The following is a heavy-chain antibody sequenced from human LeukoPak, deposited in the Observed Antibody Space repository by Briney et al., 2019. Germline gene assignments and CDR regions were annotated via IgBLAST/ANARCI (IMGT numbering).Heavy chain of an antibody. Sequence: GKSLRLSCAASGFTFSSYGMHWVRQAPGKGLQWVASIWFDGSNKQYADFVKGRFTISRDNSNNTLYLDMIGLRAEDSAVFYCAGEGGGLCSGFSCPGVDYWGQGTLVIVSS. CDR1: GFTFSSYG. CDR2: IWFDGSNK. V-gene: IGHV3-33*01. CDR3: AGEGGGLCSGFSCPGVDY. J-gene: IGHJ4*02. D-gene: IGHD2-15*01.